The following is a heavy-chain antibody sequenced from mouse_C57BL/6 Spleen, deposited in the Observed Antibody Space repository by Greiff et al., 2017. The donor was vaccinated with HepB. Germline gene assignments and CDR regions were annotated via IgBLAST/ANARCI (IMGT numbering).Heavy chain of an antibody. J-gene: IGHJ3*01. CDR1: GYSITSGYY. CDR2: ISYDGSN. V-gene: IGHV3-6*01. D-gene: IGHD1-1*01. Sequence: EVHLVESGPGLVKPSQSLSLTCSVTGYSITSGYYWNWIRQFPGNKLEWMGYISYDGSNNYNPSLKNRISITRDTSKNQFFLKLNSVTTEDTATYYCARDQGYYYGSSFFAYWGQGTLVTVSA. CDR3: ARDQGYYYGSSFFAY.